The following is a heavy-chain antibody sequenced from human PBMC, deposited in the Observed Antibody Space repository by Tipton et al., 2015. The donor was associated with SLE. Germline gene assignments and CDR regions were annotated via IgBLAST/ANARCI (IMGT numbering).Heavy chain of an antibody. CDR3: ARDLGIAVAIDY. V-gene: IGHV3-21*03. J-gene: IGHJ4*02. CDR1: GFTFSSYS. D-gene: IGHD6-19*01. Sequence: SLRLSCAASGFTFSSYSMNWVRQAPGKGLEWVSSISSSSSYIYYADSVKGRFTISRDNAKNSLYLQMNSLRAEDTAVYYCARDLGIAVAIDYWGQGTLVTVSS. CDR2: ISSSSSYI.